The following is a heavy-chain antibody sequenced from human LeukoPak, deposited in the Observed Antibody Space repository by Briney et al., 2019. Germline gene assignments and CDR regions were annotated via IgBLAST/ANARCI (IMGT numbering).Heavy chain of an antibody. Sequence: GGSLRLSCAASGFTFSNYWMHWVRQAPGKGLVWVSRINSDGSSTNYADSVKGRFTISRDNSKNTLYLQMNSLRAEDTAVYYCASNRNYYGSGSYDYWGQGTLVTVSS. CDR1: GFTFSNYW. CDR2: INSDGSST. V-gene: IGHV3-74*01. D-gene: IGHD3-10*01. CDR3: ASNRNYYGSGSYDY. J-gene: IGHJ4*02.